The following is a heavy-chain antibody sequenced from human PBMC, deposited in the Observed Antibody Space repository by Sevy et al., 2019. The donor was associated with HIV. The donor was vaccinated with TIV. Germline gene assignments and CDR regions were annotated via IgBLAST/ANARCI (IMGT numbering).Heavy chain of an antibody. CDR1: GFILRNYV. Sequence: QQPGGLRLSCAASGFILRNYVMHWVRQAPGKGLEWVAAVSFDGSDKFYADSVKGRFTISRDNSKNRLYLQTNSLRAEDTAVYYCARDQAGPSDDYYYYYGMDLWGQGTTVTVSS. CDR3: ARDQAGPSDDYYYYYGMDL. CDR2: VSFDGSDK. D-gene: IGHD3-10*01. J-gene: IGHJ6*02. V-gene: IGHV3-30-3*01.